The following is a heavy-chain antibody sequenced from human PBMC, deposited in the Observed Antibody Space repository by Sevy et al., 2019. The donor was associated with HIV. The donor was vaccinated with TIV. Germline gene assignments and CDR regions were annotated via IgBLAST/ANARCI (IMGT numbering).Heavy chain of an antibody. CDR1: GFTFSSYA. D-gene: IGHD2-21*01. CDR3: AKKLDCYNSRAFDY. CDR2: ISGSGGST. V-gene: IGHV3-23*01. J-gene: IGHJ4*02. Sequence: GGSLRLSCAASGFTFSSYAMSWVRQAPGKGLEWVSAISGSGGSTYYADSVKGRFTISRDNSKNPLYLQMNSLRAEDTAVYYCAKKLDCYNSRAFDYWGQGTLVTVSS.